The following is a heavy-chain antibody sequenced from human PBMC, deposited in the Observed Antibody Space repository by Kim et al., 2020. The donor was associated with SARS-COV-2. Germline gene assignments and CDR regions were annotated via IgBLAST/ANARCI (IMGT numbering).Heavy chain of an antibody. CDR1: GGSFSGYY. CDR3: AREGSGVVTAIDY. Sequence: SETLSLTCAVYGGSFSGYYWSWIRQPPGKGLEWIGEINHSGSTNYNPSLKSRVTISVDTSKNQFSLKLSSVTAADTAVYYCAREGSGVVTAIDYWGQGTLVTVSS. CDR2: INHSGST. V-gene: IGHV4-34*01. D-gene: IGHD2-21*02. J-gene: IGHJ4*02.